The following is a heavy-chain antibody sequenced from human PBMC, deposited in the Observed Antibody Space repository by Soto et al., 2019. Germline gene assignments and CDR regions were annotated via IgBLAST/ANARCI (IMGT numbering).Heavy chain of an antibody. J-gene: IGHJ4*02. CDR3: ARGVYFFDY. V-gene: IGHV3-7*01. D-gene: IGHD6-13*01. Sequence: EVQLVESGGGLVQPGGSLRLSCAASGFIFSSHWMTWVRQAPGKGLEWVANMKQDGSEIYYVDSVKGRFTISRDNAKNSLYLQMSSLRVEDTAVYYCARGVYFFDYWGQGTLVTVSS. CDR2: MKQDGSEI. CDR1: GFIFSSHW.